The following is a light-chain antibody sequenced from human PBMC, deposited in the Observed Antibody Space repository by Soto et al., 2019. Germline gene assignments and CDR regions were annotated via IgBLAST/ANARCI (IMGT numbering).Light chain of an antibody. CDR3: CSYAGSSTLV. CDR2: EVS. J-gene: IGLJ3*02. V-gene: IGLV2-23*02. Sequence: QSVLTQPASVSGSPGQSITISCTGTSSDVGSYNLVSWYQQHPGKAPKLMIYEVSKRPSGVSNRFSGSKSGNTASLTISGLRAEDEADYYCCSYAGSSTLVFGGGTKLTVL. CDR1: SSDVGSYNL.